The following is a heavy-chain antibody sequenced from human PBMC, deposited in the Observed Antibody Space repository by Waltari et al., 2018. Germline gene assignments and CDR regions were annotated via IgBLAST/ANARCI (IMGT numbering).Heavy chain of an antibody. CDR1: GDSMGSRDW. CDR3: ARDRGRGLYLDS. CDR2: INRSGRA. J-gene: IGHJ4*02. V-gene: IGHV4-4*02. D-gene: IGHD2-15*01. Sequence: QVQLRESGPGLVKPSGTLSLTCAVSGDSMGSRDWWSWVRQPPGKGLEWIGQINRSGRANYNPSLESRAAVSIDTSNNQLSLKVTSATAADTAVYYGARDRGRGLYLDSWGQGTLVTVSP.